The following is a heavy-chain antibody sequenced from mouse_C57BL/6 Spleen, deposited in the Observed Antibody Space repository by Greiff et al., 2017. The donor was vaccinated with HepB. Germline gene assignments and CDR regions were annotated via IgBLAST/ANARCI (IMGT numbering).Heavy chain of an antibody. D-gene: IGHD2-4*01. CDR2: ISDGGSYT. CDR1: GFTFSSYA. V-gene: IGHV5-4*01. J-gene: IGHJ2*01. Sequence: EVKLVESGGGLVKPGGSLKLSCAASGFTFSSYAMSWVRQTPEKRLEWVATISDGGSYTYYPDNVKGRFTISRDNAKNNLYLQMSHLKSEDTAMYYCARDDDSYYFDYWGQGTTLTVSS. CDR3: ARDDDSYYFDY.